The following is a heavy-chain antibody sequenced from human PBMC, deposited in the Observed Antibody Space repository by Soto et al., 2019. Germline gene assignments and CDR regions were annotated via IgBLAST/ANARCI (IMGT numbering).Heavy chain of an antibody. CDR2: IYHSGST. CDR1: GGSISSSNW. CDR3: ARSLSFLDCLLGSDYSFGMDV. J-gene: IGHJ6*02. D-gene: IGHD3-3*02. V-gene: IGHV4-4*02. Sequence: PSETLSLTCAVSGGSISSSNWWSWVRQPPGKGLEWLGEIYHSGSTNYNPSLKSRVTISVDKSKNQFSLKLSSVTAADTAVYYCARSLSFLDCLLGSDYSFGMDVWGQGTTVTVSS.